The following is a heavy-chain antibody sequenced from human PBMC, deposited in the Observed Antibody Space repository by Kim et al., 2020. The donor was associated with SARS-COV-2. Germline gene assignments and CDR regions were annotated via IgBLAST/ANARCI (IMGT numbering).Heavy chain of an antibody. Sequence: SETLSLTCAVSGDSISSNNCWSWVRQSPGKGREWIGEVHRSGSTNYNPSLNSRGSILLDKSANQFSLKMNSVTAADTAIYYCAALGYCSGDDCFSTRWGQGSLVTISS. CDR2: VHRSGST. J-gene: IGHJ4*02. CDR3: AALGYCSGDDCFSTR. D-gene: IGHD2-15*01. V-gene: IGHV4-4*02. CDR1: GDSISSNNC.